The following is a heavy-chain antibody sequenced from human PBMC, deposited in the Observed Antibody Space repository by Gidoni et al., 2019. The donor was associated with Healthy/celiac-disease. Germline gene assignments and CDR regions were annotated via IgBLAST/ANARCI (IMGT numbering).Heavy chain of an antibody. J-gene: IGHJ3*02. D-gene: IGHD1-1*01. V-gene: IGHV3-9*01. Sequence: EVQLVESGGGLVQPGRSLRLSCAASGFTFDDYAMHWVRQAPGKGLEWVSGISWNSGSIGYADSVKGRFTISRDNAKNSLYLQMNSLRAEDTALYYCAKDRYSVLEHGFDAFDIWGQGTMVTVSS. CDR1: GFTFDDYA. CDR2: ISWNSGSI. CDR3: AKDRYSVLEHGFDAFDI.